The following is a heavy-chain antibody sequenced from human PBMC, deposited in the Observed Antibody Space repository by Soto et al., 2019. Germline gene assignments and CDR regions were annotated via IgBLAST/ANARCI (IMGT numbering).Heavy chain of an antibody. CDR2: IAAYNGYT. J-gene: IGHJ6*02. V-gene: IGHV1-18*01. CDR1: GYTFVSYG. CDR3: ARDLGSGTYDGMDV. Sequence: ASVKVSCKASGYTFVSYGISWVRQAPGQGPEWMGWIAAYNGYTKYAQNVQGRVTMTIDPSTSTAFMEVRSLRSDDTAVYYCARDLGSGTYDGMDVWGQ. D-gene: IGHD6-19*01.